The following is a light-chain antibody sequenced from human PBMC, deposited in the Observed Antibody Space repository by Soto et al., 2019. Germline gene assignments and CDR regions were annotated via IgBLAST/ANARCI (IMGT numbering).Light chain of an antibody. Sequence: DIQMTQSPSSVSASVGDRVTISCRASQAISSWLAWYQQKPGEAPKLLIYGASTLQSGVPSRFSGSESGTLFTLTISSLQPEDFATYYCQQASSFPLPFGGGTKVQIK. CDR3: QQASSFPLP. J-gene: IGKJ4*01. CDR2: GAS. V-gene: IGKV1-12*01. CDR1: QAISSW.